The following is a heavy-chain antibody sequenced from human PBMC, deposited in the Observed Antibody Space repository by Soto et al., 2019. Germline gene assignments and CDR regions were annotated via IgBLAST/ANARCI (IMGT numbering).Heavy chain of an antibody. CDR2: FYYTGST. J-gene: IGHJ4*02. V-gene: IGHV4-59*01. CDR3: ARSLRNDLFDY. Sequence: SETLSLTCTVSGGSISRFFWGWIRQPPGKGLELIGYFYYTGSTNYHPSLKSRVTISVNTSKDQFSLKLNSVTAAGTAVYFCARSLRNDLFDYWGQGSLVTVSS. D-gene: IGHD3-16*01. CDR1: GGSISRFF.